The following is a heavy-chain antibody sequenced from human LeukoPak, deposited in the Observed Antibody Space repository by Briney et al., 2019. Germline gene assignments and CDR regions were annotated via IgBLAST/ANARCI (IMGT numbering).Heavy chain of an antibody. CDR1: RGSLTIAGEY. CDR2: IYYSGST. J-gene: IGHJ5*02. V-gene: IGHV4-31*03. D-gene: IGHD5-18*01. Sequence: APSHSRTVPRGSLTIAGEYRGWIRQHPGEGLEWLGYIYYSGSTYYNPSLKSRVTISVDTSKNQFSLKLSSVTAADTAVYYCAREMRIQLWLRWFDPWGQGTLVTVSS. CDR3: AREMRIQLWLRWFDP.